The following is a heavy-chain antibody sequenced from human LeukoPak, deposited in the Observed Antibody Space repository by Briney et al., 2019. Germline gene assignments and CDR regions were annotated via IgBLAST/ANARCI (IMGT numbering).Heavy chain of an antibody. Sequence: GSLRLSCAASGFTFSSYWMIWVRQAPGKGLEWIGEINHSGSTNYNPSLKSRVTISVDTSKNQFSLKLSSVTAADTAVYYCARDRGWSTYFDYWGQGTLVTVSS. D-gene: IGHD6-19*01. CDR3: ARDRGWSTYFDY. CDR1: GFTFSSYW. V-gene: IGHV4-34*01. J-gene: IGHJ4*02. CDR2: INHSGST.